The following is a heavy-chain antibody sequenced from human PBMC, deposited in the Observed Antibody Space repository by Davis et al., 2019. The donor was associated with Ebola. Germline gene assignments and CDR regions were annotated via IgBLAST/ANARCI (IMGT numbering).Heavy chain of an antibody. J-gene: IGHJ4*02. CDR1: GFTFSSYG. D-gene: IGHD1-26*01. CDR2: ISYDGSNK. CDR3: AKGSYGDY. V-gene: IGHV3-30*18. Sequence: LSLTCAASGFTFSSYGMHWVRQAPGKGLEWVAVISYDGSNKYYADSVKGRFTISRDNSKNTLYLQMNSLRAEDTAVYYCAKGSYGDYWGQGTLVTVSS.